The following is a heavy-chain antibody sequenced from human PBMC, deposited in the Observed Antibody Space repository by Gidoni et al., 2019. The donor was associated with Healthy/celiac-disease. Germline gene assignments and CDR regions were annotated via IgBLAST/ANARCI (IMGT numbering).Heavy chain of an antibody. D-gene: IGHD1-26*01. Sequence: EVQLEESGGGVVQHGGDLKAACAASGFTVSGSARHWVRQASGKGRSWVGRIRSKANSSATASAASVKGRFTISRDDSKTTAYLQMNSLKTEDTAVYYCTRRGGSPRGCYNWFDPWGQGTLVTVSS. J-gene: IGHJ5*02. V-gene: IGHV3-73*01. CDR3: TRRGGSPRGCYNWFDP. CDR2: IRSKANSSAT. CDR1: GFTVSGSA.